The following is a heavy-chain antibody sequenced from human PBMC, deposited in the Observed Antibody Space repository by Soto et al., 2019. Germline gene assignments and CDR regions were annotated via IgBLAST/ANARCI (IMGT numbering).Heavy chain of an antibody. CDR2: ISGSGGST. J-gene: IGHJ4*02. CDR3: AKGIWFGELLLFDY. D-gene: IGHD3-10*01. V-gene: IGHV3-23*01. CDR1: VFTFSSYA. Sequence: GGSLRLSCSASVFTFSSYAMSWVRQAPGKGLEWVSAISGSGGSTYYADSVKGRFTIPRDNSKNTLYLQMNSLRAEDTAVYYCAKGIWFGELLLFDYWGQGTLVTVSS.